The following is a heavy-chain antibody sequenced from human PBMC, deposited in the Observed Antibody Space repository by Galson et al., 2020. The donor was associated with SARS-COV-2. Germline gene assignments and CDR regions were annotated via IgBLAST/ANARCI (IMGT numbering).Heavy chain of an antibody. J-gene: IGHJ4*02. Sequence: SETLSLTCAVSGYSISSSYYWGWIRQPPGKGLEWIGSIYHSGSTYYNPSLKSRVTISVDTSKNQFSLKLSSVTAADTAVYYCAREGSTYYDFWSGYPPPDYWGQGTLVTVSS. CDR2: IYHSGST. D-gene: IGHD3-3*01. CDR1: GYSISSSYY. V-gene: IGHV4-38-2*02. CDR3: AREGSTYYDFWSGYPPPDY.